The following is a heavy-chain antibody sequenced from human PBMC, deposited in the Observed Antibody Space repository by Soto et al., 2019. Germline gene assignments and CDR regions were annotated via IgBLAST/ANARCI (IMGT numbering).Heavy chain of an antibody. Sequence: EVQLLESGGGLVQPGGSLRLSCAASGFTFSSYAMSWVRQAPGKGLEWVSAISGSGGSTYYADAVKGRFTISRNHSKNTLYLQMNSLRADDTAVYYCAKRSRGYSYGQFNWFDSWGQGTLVTVCS. CDR2: ISGSGGST. CDR1: GFTFSSYA. J-gene: IGHJ5*01. CDR3: AKRSRGYSYGQFNWFDS. D-gene: IGHD5-18*01. V-gene: IGHV3-23*01.